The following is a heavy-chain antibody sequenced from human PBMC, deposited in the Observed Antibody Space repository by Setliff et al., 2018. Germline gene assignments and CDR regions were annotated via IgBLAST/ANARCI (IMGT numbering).Heavy chain of an antibody. D-gene: IGHD3-22*01. V-gene: IGHV4-34*01. CDR1: GGSSSTYY. CDR2: INHTGST. CDR3: ASSFYDSPVFDP. J-gene: IGHJ5*02. Sequence: SETLSLTCAVYGGSSSTYYWIWIRQPPGKGLEWIGEINHTGSTYYNPSLKTRVTISVDTSKNQFSLKLSSVTAADTAVYYCASSFYDSPVFDPWGQGTLVTVS.